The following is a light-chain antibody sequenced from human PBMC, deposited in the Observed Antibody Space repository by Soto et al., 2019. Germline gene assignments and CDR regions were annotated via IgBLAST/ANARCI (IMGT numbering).Light chain of an antibody. CDR2: DAS. J-gene: IGKJ3*01. Sequence: DIQMTQSPSTLSASVEDRVTITCRASQSISSWLAWYQQKPGKAPKLLIYDASNLESGVPSRFSGSGSGAEFALTISRLQPDDFATYYWQQSNDYLFTFGPGTKVDIK. V-gene: IGKV1-5*01. CDR3: QQSNDYLFT. CDR1: QSISSW.